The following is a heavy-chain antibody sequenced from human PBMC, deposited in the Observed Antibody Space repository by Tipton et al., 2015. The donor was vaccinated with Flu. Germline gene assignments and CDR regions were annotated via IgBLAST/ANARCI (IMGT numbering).Heavy chain of an antibody. Sequence: TLSLTCTVSGDSVSPYFWSWIRQPPGKGLEWIGSIYYSGSTNYSPSLKSRVTMSVDTSKSQVSLKLIFVTAADTAVYYCARHHRWWGYFESWGLGTVVTVSS. V-gene: IGHV4-59*02. J-gene: IGHJ4*02. CDR2: IYYSGST. CDR3: ARHHRWWGYFES. D-gene: IGHD2-8*02. CDR1: GDSVSPYF.